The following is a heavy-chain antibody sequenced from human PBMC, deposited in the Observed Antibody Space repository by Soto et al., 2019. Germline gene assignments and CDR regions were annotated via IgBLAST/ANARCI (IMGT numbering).Heavy chain of an antibody. J-gene: IGHJ4*02. V-gene: IGHV4-59*01. D-gene: IGHD2-15*01. CDR3: ARGKGGYSPFDY. CDR1: GGSISSYY. CDR2: IYSSGST. Sequence: QVQLQESGPGLVKPSETLSLTCTVSGGSISSYYWSWIRQPPGKGLEWIGYIYSSGSTNCNPSLKSRVTISVDTSKIQCSLKLSSVTAADTAVYYCARGKGGYSPFDYWGQGTLVTVSS.